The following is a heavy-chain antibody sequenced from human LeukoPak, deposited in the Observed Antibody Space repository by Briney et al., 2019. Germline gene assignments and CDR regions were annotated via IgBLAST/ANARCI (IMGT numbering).Heavy chain of an antibody. CDR2: INHSGST. Sequence: SETLSLTCAVYGGSFSGYYWSWIRQPPGKGLEWIGEINHSGSTNYNPSLKSRVTISVDTSKNQFSLKLSSVTAADTAVYYCARMGPHCSSTSCYRVRPYYYFYYMDVWGKGTTVTISS. J-gene: IGHJ6*03. D-gene: IGHD2-2*01. CDR1: GGSFSGYY. CDR3: ARMGPHCSSTSCYRVRPYYYFYYMDV. V-gene: IGHV4-34*01.